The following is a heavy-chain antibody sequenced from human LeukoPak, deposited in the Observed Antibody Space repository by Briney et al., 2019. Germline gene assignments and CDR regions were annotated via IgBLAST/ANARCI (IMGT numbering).Heavy chain of an antibody. Sequence: GGSLRLSCAASGFTFSSYWMSWVRQAPGKGLEWVANIKQDGSEKYYVDPVKGRFTISRDNAKNSLYLQMNSLRAEDTAVYYCARQIYYDSSGYQLKGGFDYWGQGTLVTVSS. V-gene: IGHV3-7*01. D-gene: IGHD3-22*01. CDR3: ARQIYYDSSGYQLKGGFDY. CDR1: GFTFSSYW. CDR2: IKQDGSEK. J-gene: IGHJ4*02.